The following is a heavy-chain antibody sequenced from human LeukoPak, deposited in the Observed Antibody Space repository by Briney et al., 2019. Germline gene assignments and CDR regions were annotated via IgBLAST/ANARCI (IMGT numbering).Heavy chain of an antibody. D-gene: IGHD5-12*01. Sequence: SETLSLTCTVSGGSISSSISNYYWSWIRQPPGKGLEWIGYIYYSGSTNYNPSLKSRVTISVDTSKNQFSLKLSSVTAADTAVYYCARDRERVVATMGYYWGQGTLVTVSS. J-gene: IGHJ4*02. CDR1: GGSISSSISNYY. CDR2: IYYSGST. V-gene: IGHV4-61*01. CDR3: ARDRERVVATMGYY.